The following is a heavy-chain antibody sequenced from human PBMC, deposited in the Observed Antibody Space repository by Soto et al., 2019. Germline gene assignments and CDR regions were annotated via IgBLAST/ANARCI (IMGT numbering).Heavy chain of an antibody. D-gene: IGHD7-27*01. V-gene: IGHV3-21*01. J-gene: IGHJ4*02. CDR3: ARGAGDLPY. CDR2: ISFSSTNI. Sequence: EVQLVESGGGLVRPWECLRLSCAASGFTVSSYTMTWVRQAPGKGLEWVSSISFSSTNIHYADSVKGRFTISRDNAKNSLYLHMNSLRVEDTAVYYCARGAGDLPYWGQGTLVTVSS. CDR1: GFTVSSYT.